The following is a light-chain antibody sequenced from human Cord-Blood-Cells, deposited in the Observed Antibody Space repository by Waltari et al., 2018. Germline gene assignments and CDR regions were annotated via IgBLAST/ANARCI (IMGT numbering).Light chain of an antibody. CDR1: SDRIATNY. V-gene: IGLV6-57*01. Sequence: NFMLTQPHSVPESPGKTVTIPSPGSSDRIATNYVQWYQQRPGSSPTTVIYEDNQRPSGVPDRFSGSIDSSSNSASLTISGLKTEDEADYYCQSYDNSNQVFGGGTKLTVL. J-gene: IGLJ3*02. CDR3: QSYDNSNQV. CDR2: EDN.